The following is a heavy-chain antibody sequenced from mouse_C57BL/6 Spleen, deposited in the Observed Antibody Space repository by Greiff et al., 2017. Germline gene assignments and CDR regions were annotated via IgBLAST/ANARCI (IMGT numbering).Heavy chain of an antibody. Sequence: QVQLQQPGAELVKPGASVKLSCKASGYTFTSYWITWVKQRPGQGLEWIGDIYPGSGSTNYNEKFKSKATLTVDTSSSTAYMQLSSLTSEDSAVYYCARSDHDYYAMDYWGQGTSVTVSS. CDR2: IYPGSGST. V-gene: IGHV1-55*01. CDR1: GYTFTSYW. J-gene: IGHJ4*01. CDR3: ARSDHDYYAMDY.